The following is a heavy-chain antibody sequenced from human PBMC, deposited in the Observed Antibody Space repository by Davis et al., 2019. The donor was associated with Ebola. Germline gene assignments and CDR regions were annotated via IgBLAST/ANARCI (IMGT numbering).Heavy chain of an antibody. V-gene: IGHV3-30*18. CDR1: GFTFSSYG. J-gene: IGHJ5*02. Sequence: GGSLRLSCAASGFTFSSYGMHWVRQAPGKGLEWLAVISYDGSNKYYADSVKGRFTISRDNSKNTLYLQMNSLRAEDTAVYYCAKGDVVNPWGQGTLVTVSS. D-gene: IGHD2-21*01. CDR3: AKGDVVNP. CDR2: ISYDGSNK.